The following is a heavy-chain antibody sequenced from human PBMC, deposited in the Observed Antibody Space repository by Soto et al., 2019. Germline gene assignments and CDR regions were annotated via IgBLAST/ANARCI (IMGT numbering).Heavy chain of an antibody. CDR3: ARDAYSNYVVVAGYYYYGMDV. J-gene: IGHJ6*02. Sequence: PVGSLRLSCAASGFTFSDYYMSWIRQAPGKGLEWVSYISSSSSYTNYADSVKGRFTISRDNAKNSLYLQMNSLRAEDTAVYYCARDAYSNYVVVAGYYYYGMDVWGQGTTVTVSS. CDR2: ISSSSSYT. CDR1: GFTFSDYY. V-gene: IGHV3-11*06. D-gene: IGHD4-4*01.